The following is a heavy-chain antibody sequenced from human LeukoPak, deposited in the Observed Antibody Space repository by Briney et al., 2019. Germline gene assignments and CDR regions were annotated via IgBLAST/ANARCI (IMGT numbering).Heavy chain of an antibody. J-gene: IGHJ5*02. V-gene: IGHV1-69*06. CDR1: GGTFSSYA. CDR2: IIPIFGTA. D-gene: IGHD1-26*01. CDR3: ARDSDSGTSWTNWFDP. Sequence: GSSVKVSCKASGGTFSSYAISWVRQAPGQGLEWMGGIIPIFGTANYAQKFQGRVTITADKSTSTAYMELSSLRSEDTAVYYCARDSDSGTSWTNWFDPWGQGTLVTVSS.